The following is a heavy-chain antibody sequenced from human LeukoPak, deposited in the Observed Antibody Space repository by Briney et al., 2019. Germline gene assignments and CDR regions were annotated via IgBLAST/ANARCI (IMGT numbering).Heavy chain of an antibody. CDR1: GGSISSYY. D-gene: IGHD3-10*01. CDR3: ARATTMVRGVIKRGRGNFDY. CDR2: IYTSGST. Sequence: SETLSLTCTVSGGSISSYYWSWIRQPAGKGLEWIGRIYTSGSTNYNPSLKSRVTMSVDTSKNQFSLKLSSVTAADTAVYYCARATTMVRGVIKRGRGNFDYWGQGTLVTVSS. J-gene: IGHJ4*02. V-gene: IGHV4-4*07.